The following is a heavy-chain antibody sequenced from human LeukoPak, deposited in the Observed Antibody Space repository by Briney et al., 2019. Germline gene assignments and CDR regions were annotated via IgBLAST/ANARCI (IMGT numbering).Heavy chain of an antibody. CDR2: ISYDGSNK. J-gene: IGHJ3*02. CDR1: GFTFSSYA. D-gene: IGHD7-27*01. Sequence: GGSLRLSCAASGFTFSSYAMHWVRQAPGKGLEWVAVISYDGSNKYYADSVKGRFTISRDNSKNTLYLQMNSLRAEDTAVYYCARWGNPRSGAFDIWGQGTMVTVSS. CDR3: ARWGNPRSGAFDI. V-gene: IGHV3-30*04.